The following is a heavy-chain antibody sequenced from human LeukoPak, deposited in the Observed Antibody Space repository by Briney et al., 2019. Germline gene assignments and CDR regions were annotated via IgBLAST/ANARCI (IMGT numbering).Heavy chain of an antibody. CDR3: ARGGWYEDY. CDR1: GGSMTSHY. J-gene: IGHJ4*02. V-gene: IGHV4-59*11. Sequence: SETLSLTCTVSGGSMTSHYWSRFRQPPGKGLEWIGYIYCSGSPNYNPSLKSRVTISVDRSKNQFSLNLSSVTAADTAVYYCARGGWYEDYWGQGTLVTVSS. D-gene: IGHD6-19*01. CDR2: IYCSGSP.